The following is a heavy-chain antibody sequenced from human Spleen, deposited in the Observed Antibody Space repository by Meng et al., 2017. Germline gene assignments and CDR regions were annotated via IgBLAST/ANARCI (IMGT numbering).Heavy chain of an antibody. CDR1: GYNFPDYY. V-gene: IGHV1-2*06. CDR3: ARDEDISAAGKLFGDY. Sequence: QVDLVRSGAEVKKPGASVKVSCKPSGYNFPDYYIHWVRRAPGQGLEWMGRIDPKSGDTHYAQKFQARVTMTGDTSISTAYMELSGLTSDDTAMYYCARDEDISAAGKLFGDYWGQGTLVTVSS. J-gene: IGHJ4*02. D-gene: IGHD6-25*01. CDR2: IDPKSGDT.